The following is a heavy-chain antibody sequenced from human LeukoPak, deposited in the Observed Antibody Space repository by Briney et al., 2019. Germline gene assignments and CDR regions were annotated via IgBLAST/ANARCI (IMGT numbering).Heavy chain of an antibody. J-gene: IGHJ6*03. Sequence: GGTLRLSCAVSGFTFSSYGMSWVRQAPGKGLEWVSEISGSGGRTYYADSVKGRFTISRDNSKNTLYLQMNSLRAEDTAVYYCAKEIRNFGSYYYYMDVWGKGTTVTISS. D-gene: IGHD3-10*01. V-gene: IGHV3-23*01. CDR3: AKEIRNFGSYYYYMDV. CDR1: GFTFSSYG. CDR2: ISGSGGRT.